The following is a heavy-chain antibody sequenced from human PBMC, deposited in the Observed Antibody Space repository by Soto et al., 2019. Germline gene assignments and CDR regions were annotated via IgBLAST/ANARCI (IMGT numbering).Heavy chain of an antibody. CDR2: IIPIFGTA. V-gene: IGHV1-69*01. D-gene: IGHD3-16*01. Sequence: QVQLVQSGAEVKKPGSSVKVSCKASGGTFSSYAISWVRQAPGQGLEWMGGIIPIFGTANYAQKFQGRVTITADESTSTAYMELSSLRSEDTAVYYCARTLGPRGEYYFSYYGMDVWGRGTTVTVSS. J-gene: IGHJ6*02. CDR1: GGTFSSYA. CDR3: ARTLGPRGEYYFSYYGMDV.